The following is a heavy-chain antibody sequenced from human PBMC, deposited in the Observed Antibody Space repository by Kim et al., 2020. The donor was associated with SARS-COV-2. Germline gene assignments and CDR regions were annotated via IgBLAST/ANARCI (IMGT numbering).Heavy chain of an antibody. J-gene: IGHJ4*02. CDR2: ST. V-gene: IGHV3-53*01. Sequence: STDDADSVKGRFTISRDNSKNTLYLQMNSLRAEDTAVYYCARLEVGALDYWGQGTLVTVSS. CDR3: ARLEVGALDY. D-gene: IGHD1-26*01.